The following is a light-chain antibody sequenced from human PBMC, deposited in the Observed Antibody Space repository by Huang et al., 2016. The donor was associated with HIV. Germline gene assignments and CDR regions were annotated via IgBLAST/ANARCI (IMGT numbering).Light chain of an antibody. CDR1: QEISNY. J-gene: IGKJ2*01. CDR2: DAS. CDR3: QHYDDPYT. V-gene: IGKV1-33*01. Sequence: DIQMTQSPSSLSASVGDRVTITCQASQEISNYLSWYQHKPGRAPKPLIFDASSLETGVPSRFRGSGSGTYFTLTIASLHPEDVATYYCQHYDDPYTFGQGTKLEIK.